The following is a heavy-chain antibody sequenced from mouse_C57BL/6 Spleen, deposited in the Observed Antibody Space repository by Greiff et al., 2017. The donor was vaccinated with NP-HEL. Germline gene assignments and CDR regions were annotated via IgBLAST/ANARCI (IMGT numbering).Heavy chain of an antibody. J-gene: IGHJ2*01. Sequence: QVQLQQPGAELVKPGASVKLSCKASGYTFTSYWMHWVKQRPGQGLEWIGMIHPNSGSTNYNEKFKSKATLTVDKSSSTAYMQLSSLTSEDSAVYYCARSTVGRVPLDYWGQGTTLTVSS. CDR2: IHPNSGST. V-gene: IGHV1-64*01. CDR1: GYTFTSYW. CDR3: ARSTVGRVPLDY. D-gene: IGHD1-1*01.